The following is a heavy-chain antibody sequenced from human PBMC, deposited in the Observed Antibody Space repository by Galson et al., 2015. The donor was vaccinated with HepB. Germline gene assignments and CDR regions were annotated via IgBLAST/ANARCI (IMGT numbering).Heavy chain of an antibody. Sequence: SLRLSCAASGFTFSSYSMNWVRQAPGKGLEWVSYISSSSSTIYYADSVKGRFTISRDNAKNSLYLQMNSLRDEDTAVYYCARGVGTVTTVVENDYWGQGTLVTVSS. CDR2: ISSSSSTI. CDR3: ARGVGTVTTVVENDY. V-gene: IGHV3-48*02. D-gene: IGHD4-17*01. J-gene: IGHJ4*02. CDR1: GFTFSSYS.